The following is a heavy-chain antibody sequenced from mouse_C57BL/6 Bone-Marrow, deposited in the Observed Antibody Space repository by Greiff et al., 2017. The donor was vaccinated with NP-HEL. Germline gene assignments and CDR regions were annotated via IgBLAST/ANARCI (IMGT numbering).Heavy chain of an antibody. D-gene: IGHD1-1*01. CDR3: ARSVITTVEFAY. V-gene: IGHV1-64*01. J-gene: IGHJ3*01. CDR1: GYTFTSYW. CDR2: IHPNRGSP. Sequence: VQLQQPGAELVKPGASVKLSCKASGYTFTSYWMHWVKQRPGQGLEWIGMIHPNRGSPKYNEKFKSKATLTVDKSSSTAYMQLSSLTSEDSAVYYCARSVITTVEFAYWGKGTLVTVSA.